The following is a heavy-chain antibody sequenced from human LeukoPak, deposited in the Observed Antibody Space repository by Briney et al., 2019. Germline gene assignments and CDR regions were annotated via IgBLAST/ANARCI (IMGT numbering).Heavy chain of an antibody. Sequence: SETLSLTCAVYGGSFSGYYWSWIRQPPGKGLEWIGEINHSGSTNYNPSLKSRVTISLEMSTHQFSLKLSSVTAADTAVYYCANLEMATIGWYFDLWGRGTLVTVSS. D-gene: IGHD5-24*01. CDR2: INHSGST. V-gene: IGHV4-34*01. J-gene: IGHJ2*01. CDR3: ANLEMATIGWYFDL. CDR1: GGSFSGYY.